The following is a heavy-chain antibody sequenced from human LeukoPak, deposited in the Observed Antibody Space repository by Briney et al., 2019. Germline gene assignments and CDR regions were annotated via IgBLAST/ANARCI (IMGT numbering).Heavy chain of an antibody. CDR2: MGPTGDT. J-gene: IGHJ3*01. CDR3: AKATPYGTTWVGGFDL. Sequence: GSLRLSCAGSGFTFTKFAMTWVRQAPGKGLEWVSSMGPTGDTYYLDSVKGRFSLSRDVSKSTMSLQMSTLRVDDTVVYFCAKATPYGTTWVGGFDLWGQGTMVTVSS. V-gene: IGHV3-23*01. D-gene: IGHD1-26*01. CDR1: GFTFTKFA.